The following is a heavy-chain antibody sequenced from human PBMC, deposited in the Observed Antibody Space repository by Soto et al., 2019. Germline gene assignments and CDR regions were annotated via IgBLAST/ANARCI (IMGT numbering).Heavy chain of an antibody. Sequence: QVQLVQSGAEVKKPGASVKVSCKASGYTFSTYGISWVRQAPGQGLEWMGWINGYNGNTNYAPKLQGRITMTTDTATITAYMELRSLRSDDTAVYYCARMGYVPYYCYGMDVWGQGTTVTVSS. J-gene: IGHJ6*02. CDR3: ARMGYVPYYCYGMDV. CDR1: GYTFSTYG. V-gene: IGHV1-18*01. D-gene: IGHD1-1*01. CDR2: INGYNGNT.